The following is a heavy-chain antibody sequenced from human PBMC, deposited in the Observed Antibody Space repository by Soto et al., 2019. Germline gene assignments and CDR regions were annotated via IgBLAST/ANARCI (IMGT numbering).Heavy chain of an antibody. Sequence: SSETLSLTCSVSDDSINSDKYYWGWIRQPPGKGLEWIGNIYYSGSTNYNPSLQSRVTISVDTSKNQFSLKLSSVTAADTAVYYCARVLRGYSGYGFDYWGQGTLVTVSS. J-gene: IGHJ4*02. D-gene: IGHD5-12*01. CDR2: IYYSGST. CDR1: DDSINSDKYY. CDR3: ARVLRGYSGYGFDY. V-gene: IGHV4-61*01.